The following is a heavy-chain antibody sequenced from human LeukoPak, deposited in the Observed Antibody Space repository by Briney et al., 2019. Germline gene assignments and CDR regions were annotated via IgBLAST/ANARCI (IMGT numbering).Heavy chain of an antibody. CDR3: ARSSPYDFWSGYSYYYMDV. Sequence: ASVKVSCKASGYTFTSYAMNWVRQAPGQGLEWMGWISAYNGNTNYAQKLQGRVTMTTDTSTSTAYMELRSLRSDDTAVYYCARSSPYDFWSGYSYYYMDVWGKGTTVTVSS. CDR1: GYTFTSYA. J-gene: IGHJ6*03. V-gene: IGHV1-18*01. CDR2: ISAYNGNT. D-gene: IGHD3-3*01.